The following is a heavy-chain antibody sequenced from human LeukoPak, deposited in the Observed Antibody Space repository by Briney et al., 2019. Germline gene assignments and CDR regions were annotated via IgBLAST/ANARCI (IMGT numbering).Heavy chain of an antibody. Sequence: GGSLRLSCAASGFTFSDYYMSWIRQAPGKGLEWVSYISSSSSYTNYADSVKGRFTISRDNAKNSLYLQMNSLRAEDPAVYYCARDAVSLAAAGTSDYWGQGTLVTVSS. CDR1: GFTFSDYY. D-gene: IGHD6-13*01. CDR3: ARDAVSLAAAGTSDY. CDR2: ISSSSSYT. V-gene: IGHV3-11*05. J-gene: IGHJ4*02.